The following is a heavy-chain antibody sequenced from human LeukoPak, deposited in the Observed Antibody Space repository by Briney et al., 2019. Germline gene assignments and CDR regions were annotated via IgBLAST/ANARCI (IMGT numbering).Heavy chain of an antibody. J-gene: IGHJ6*03. Sequence: PSETLSLTCAVYGGSFSGYYWSWIRQPPGKGLEWIGEINHSGSTNYNPSLKSRVTISVDTSKNQFSLKLSSVTAADTAVYYCARLQPSRGYLGVVPAAMLYMDVWGKGTTVTVSS. CDR3: ARLQPSRGYLGVVPAAMLYMDV. V-gene: IGHV4-34*01. CDR2: INHSGST. CDR1: GGSFSGYY. D-gene: IGHD2-2*01.